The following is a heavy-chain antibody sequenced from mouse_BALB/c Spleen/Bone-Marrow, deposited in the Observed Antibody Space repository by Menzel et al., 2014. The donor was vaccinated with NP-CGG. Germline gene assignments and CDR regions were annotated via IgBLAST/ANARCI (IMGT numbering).Heavy chain of an antibody. CDR1: GYTFXNYF. CDR3: TRSGYYGYGWYFDV. Sequence: QVQLQQSGAELVKPGASVKLSCRVSGYTFXNYFLYWVKQRPGQGLEWIGEINPSNDTPNFNEKFKSKATLTVDKSSSTAYMQLSSLTSEDSAVYYCTRSGYYGYGWYFDVWGAGTTVTVSS. D-gene: IGHD1-2*01. J-gene: IGHJ1*01. CDR2: INPSNDTP. V-gene: IGHV1S81*02.